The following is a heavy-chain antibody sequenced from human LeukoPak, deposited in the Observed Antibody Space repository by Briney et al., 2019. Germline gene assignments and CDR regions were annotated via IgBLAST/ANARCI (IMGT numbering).Heavy chain of an antibody. D-gene: IGHD1-7*01. CDR3: ATTGDNWNYYFDY. CDR1: GDSISSGAYY. CDR2: IYNTGSA. J-gene: IGHJ4*02. V-gene: IGHV4-31*03. Sequence: PSQTLSLTCTVSGDSISSGAYYWAWLRQYPGKGLEWIGHIYNTGSAYDNPSLKRRVTISVDTSKNQFSLNLSSVTAADTAMYYCATTGDNWNYYFDYWGQGTLVTVSS.